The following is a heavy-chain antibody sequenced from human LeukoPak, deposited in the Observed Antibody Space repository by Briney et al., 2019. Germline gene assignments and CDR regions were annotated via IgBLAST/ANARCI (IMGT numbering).Heavy chain of an antibody. CDR1: GGSFSGYY. D-gene: IGHD4-17*01. CDR3: ARDGDDYGDYALSNWFDP. Sequence: PSETLSLTCAVYGGSFSGYYWSWIRQPAGKGLEWIGRIYTSGSTNYNPSLKSRVTMSVDTSKNQFSLKLSSVTAADTAVYYCARDGDDYGDYALSNWFDPWGQGTLVTVSS. V-gene: IGHV4-4*07. J-gene: IGHJ5*02. CDR2: IYTSGST.